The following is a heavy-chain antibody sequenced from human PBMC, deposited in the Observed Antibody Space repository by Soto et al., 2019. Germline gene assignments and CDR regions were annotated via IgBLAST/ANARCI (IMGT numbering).Heavy chain of an antibody. D-gene: IGHD6-25*01. J-gene: IGHJ6*04. CDR3: AREPSSGYSMDV. CDR2: INPSGGST. CDR1: GYTFTSYY. V-gene: IGHV1-46*01. Sequence: GTSVKVSCKASGYTFTSYYMHWVRQAPGQGLEWMGIINPSGGSTSYAQKFQGGVTMTRDTATSTVYMELSSLRAEDTAVYYCAREPSSGYSMDVWGEGTTVTVSS.